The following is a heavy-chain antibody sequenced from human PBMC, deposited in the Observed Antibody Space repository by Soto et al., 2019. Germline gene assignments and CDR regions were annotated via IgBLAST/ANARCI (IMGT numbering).Heavy chain of an antibody. CDR3: ATDRPEDTYCSGGSCLYY. CDR2: FDPEDGET. J-gene: IGHJ4*02. Sequence: ASVKVSCKFSGYTLTELSMHWVRQAPGKGLEWMGGFDPEDGETIYAQKFQGRVTMTEDTSTDTAYMELSSLRSEDTAVYYCATDRPEDTYCSGGSCLYYWGQGTLVTVSS. D-gene: IGHD2-15*01. CDR1: GYTLTELS. V-gene: IGHV1-24*01.